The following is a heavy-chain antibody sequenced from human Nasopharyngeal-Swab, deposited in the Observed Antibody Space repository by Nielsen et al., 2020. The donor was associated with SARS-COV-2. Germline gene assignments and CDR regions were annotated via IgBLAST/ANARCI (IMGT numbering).Heavy chain of an antibody. V-gene: IGHV4-39*01. J-gene: IGHJ4*02. D-gene: IGHD6-13*01. CDR1: GGSISSSSYY. Sequence: SETLSLTCTVSGGSISSSSYYWGWIRQPPGKGLEWIGIIYYSGSTYYNPSLKSRVTISVDTSKNQFSLKLSSVTAADTAVYYCARHIRNIAAAGTPLYYFDYWGQGTLVTVSS. CDR3: ARHIRNIAAAGTPLYYFDY. CDR2: IYYSGST.